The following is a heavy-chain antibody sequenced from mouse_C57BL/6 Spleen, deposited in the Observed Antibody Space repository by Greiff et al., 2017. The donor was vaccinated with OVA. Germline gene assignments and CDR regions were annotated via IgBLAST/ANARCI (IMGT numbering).Heavy chain of an antibody. J-gene: IGHJ1*03. Sequence: ESGPGLVKPSQSLSLTCSVTGYSITSGYYWNWIRQFPGNKLEWMGYISYDGINNYNPSLKNRISITRDTSKNQFFLKLNSVTTEDTATYYCARDGYYYGSSSGYFDVWGTGTTVTVSS. CDR1: GYSITSGYY. CDR2: ISYDGIN. CDR3: ARDGYYYGSSSGYFDV. D-gene: IGHD1-1*01. V-gene: IGHV3-6*01.